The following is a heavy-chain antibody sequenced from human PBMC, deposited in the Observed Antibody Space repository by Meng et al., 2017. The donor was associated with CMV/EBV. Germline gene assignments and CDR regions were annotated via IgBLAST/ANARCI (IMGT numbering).Heavy chain of an antibody. D-gene: IGHD5-18*01. J-gene: IGHJ6*02. CDR2: ISRNSGSI. V-gene: IGHV3-9*01. CDR3: AKDMGEGIQLWSWGMDV. Sequence: SLKISCAASGFTFDDYAMHWVRQAPGKGLEWVSGISRNSGSIGYADSVKGRFTISRDNAKNSLYLQMNSLRAEDTALYYCAKDMGEGIQLWSWGMDVWGQGTTVTVSS. CDR1: GFTFDDYA.